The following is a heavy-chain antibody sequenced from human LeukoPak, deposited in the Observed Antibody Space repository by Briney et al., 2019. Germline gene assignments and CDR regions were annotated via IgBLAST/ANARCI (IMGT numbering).Heavy chain of an antibody. CDR1: GFTFSNYA. D-gene: IGHD4-23*01. V-gene: IGHV3-7*03. Sequence: PGGSLRLSCAASGFTFSNYATNWVRQAPGKGLEWVANIKQDGSDKYYLTSVRGRFTISRDNAKNSLFLQMNSLRVEDTAVYYCARGGGHLDCWGQGTLVTVSS. J-gene: IGHJ4*02. CDR3: ARGGGHLDC. CDR2: IKQDGSDK.